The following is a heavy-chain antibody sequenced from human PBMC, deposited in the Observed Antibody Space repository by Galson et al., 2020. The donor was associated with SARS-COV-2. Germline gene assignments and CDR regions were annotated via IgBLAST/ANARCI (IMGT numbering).Heavy chain of an antibody. V-gene: IGHV3-30*04. Sequence: GESLKISCAASGFTFSSYAMHWVRQAPGKGLEWVAVISYDGSNKYYADSVKGRFTISRDNSKNTLYLQMNSLRAEDTAVYYCARPNSGSYPSYFDYWGQGTLVTVSS. J-gene: IGHJ4*02. CDR2: ISYDGSNK. D-gene: IGHD1-26*01. CDR3: ARPNSGSYPSYFDY. CDR1: GFTFSSYA.